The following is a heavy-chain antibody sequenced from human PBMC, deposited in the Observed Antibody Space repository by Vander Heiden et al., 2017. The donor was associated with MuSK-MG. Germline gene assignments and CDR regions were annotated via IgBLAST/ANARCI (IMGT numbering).Heavy chain of an antibody. CDR1: GFTFSTYA. V-gene: IGHV3-23*01. CDR3: AKGIPYGYFQH. J-gene: IGHJ1*01. Sequence: EVQLLESGGGLAQPGGTLRLSCAATGFTFSTYAMSWVRHAPWKGLELVSTISTSGGSTYYADSVKGRFTISSDNSKNTLYLQMNSLRAEDTAVYYCAKGIPYGYFQHWGQGTLVTVSS. D-gene: IGHD2-21*01. CDR2: ISTSGGST.